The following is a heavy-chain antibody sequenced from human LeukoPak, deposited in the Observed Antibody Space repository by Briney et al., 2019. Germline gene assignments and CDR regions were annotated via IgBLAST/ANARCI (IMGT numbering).Heavy chain of an antibody. CDR1: VDSISSRSYY. CDR3: ARHDYCSGGNCYAGGHAFDL. Sequence: SETLSLTSTVSVDSISSRSYYWGWIRQPPGKGLEWIGSIYYSGSTYYNPSLKSRVTISVDTSKNQFSLKLSSVTAADTAVYYCARHDYCSGGNCYAGGHAFDLWRQGKMVTVSS. CDR2: IYYSGST. D-gene: IGHD2-15*01. V-gene: IGHV4-39*01. J-gene: IGHJ3*01.